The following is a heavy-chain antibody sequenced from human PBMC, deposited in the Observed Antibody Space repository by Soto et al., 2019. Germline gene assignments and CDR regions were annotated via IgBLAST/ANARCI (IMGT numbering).Heavy chain of an antibody. V-gene: IGHV4-59*01. Sequence: SETLSLTCTVSGSSISSYFWNWIRQPPGRGLEWIGYLYYSGSTNYNPSLKSRATISVDTSKNQFSLKLNSVTAADTAVYYCARDYYGSGSPPLGYWGQGTLVT. J-gene: IGHJ4*02. CDR2: LYYSGST. CDR1: GSSISSYF. D-gene: IGHD3-10*01. CDR3: ARDYYGSGSPPLGY.